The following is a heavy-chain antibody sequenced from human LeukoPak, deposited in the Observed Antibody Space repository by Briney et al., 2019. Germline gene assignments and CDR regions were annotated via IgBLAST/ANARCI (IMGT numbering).Heavy chain of an antibody. V-gene: IGHV4-30-2*01. CDR2: IYHSGST. J-gene: IGHJ4*02. CDR3: ARAPVATPSYYFDY. D-gene: IGHD5-12*01. CDR1: GGSISSGGYS. Sequence: PSETLSLACAVSGGSISSGGYSWSWIRQPPGKGLEWIGYIYHSGSTYYNPSLKSRVTISVDRSKNQFSLKLSSVTAADTAVYYCARAPVATPSYYFDYWGQGTLVTVSS.